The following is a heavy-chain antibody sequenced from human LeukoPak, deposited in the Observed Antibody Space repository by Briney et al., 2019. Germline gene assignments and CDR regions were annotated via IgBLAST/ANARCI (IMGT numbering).Heavy chain of an antibody. V-gene: IGHV3-53*01. Sequence: GGSLRLSCVASGFTVSSSYMSWVRQAPGKGLEWVSIIYIGGSIYYADSVKGRFTISRDNSKNTLYLQMTSLRAEDTAIYYCTRDGHASHHLGYWGQGTLVTVSS. D-gene: IGHD2-2*01. CDR2: IYIGGSI. CDR3: TRDGHASHHLGY. J-gene: IGHJ4*02. CDR1: GFTVSSSY.